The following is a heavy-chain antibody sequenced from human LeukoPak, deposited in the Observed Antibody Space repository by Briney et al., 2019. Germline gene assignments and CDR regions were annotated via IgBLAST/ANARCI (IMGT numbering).Heavy chain of an antibody. J-gene: IGHJ4*02. Sequence: ASVKVSCKASGYTFTGYYVHWVRQAPGQGLEWMGWMNPKSGGTNYAQKFEARVTMNRDTSISTAYMELSRLRSDDTAVYYCARTSINWNADYWGQGTLVTVSS. CDR1: GYTFTGYY. CDR2: MNPKSGGT. CDR3: ARTSINWNADY. D-gene: IGHD1-1*01. V-gene: IGHV1-2*02.